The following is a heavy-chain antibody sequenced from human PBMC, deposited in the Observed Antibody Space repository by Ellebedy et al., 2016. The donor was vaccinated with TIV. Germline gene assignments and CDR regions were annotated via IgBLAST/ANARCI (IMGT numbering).Heavy chain of an antibody. D-gene: IGHD1-26*01. Sequence: GESLKISCKGSGYSFTSYWIGWVRQLPGKGLEWMGTIYPGNSDTRYSPSFQGQVTISADKSISTAYLQWSSLKASDTAMYYCARPSSGAKPDDAFDIWGQGTVVTVSS. V-gene: IGHV5-51*01. CDR2: IYPGNSDT. CDR3: ARPSSGAKPDDAFDI. J-gene: IGHJ3*02. CDR1: GYSFTSYW.